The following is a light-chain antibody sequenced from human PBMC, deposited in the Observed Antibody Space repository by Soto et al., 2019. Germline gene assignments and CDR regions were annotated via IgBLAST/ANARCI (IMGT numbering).Light chain of an antibody. CDR1: QAMSTY. CDR3: PPLYGEQPA. V-gene: IGKV1-9*01. CDR2: SAS. J-gene: IGKJ4*01. Sequence: DIQLTQSPSFLSAFVGDTVTITCRASQAMSTYLAWYQQKPGKVPKLLIRSASTLQSGVPPRFSGGGSGTGFPPPISPLPAGGPGIYYWPPLYGEQPAFGRGTNVEIK.